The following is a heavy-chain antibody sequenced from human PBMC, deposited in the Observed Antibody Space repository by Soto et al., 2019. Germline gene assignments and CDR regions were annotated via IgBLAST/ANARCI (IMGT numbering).Heavy chain of an antibody. Sequence: SATLSVTCTVSGGSISSYYWSWIRQPAGKGLEWIGRIYTSGSTNYNPSLKSRVTMSVDTSKNQFSLKLSSVTAADTAVYYCARDGRRANFDYWGQGTLVTVSS. J-gene: IGHJ4*02. D-gene: IGHD2-15*01. CDR3: ARDGRRANFDY. V-gene: IGHV4-4*07. CDR1: GGSISSYY. CDR2: IYTSGST.